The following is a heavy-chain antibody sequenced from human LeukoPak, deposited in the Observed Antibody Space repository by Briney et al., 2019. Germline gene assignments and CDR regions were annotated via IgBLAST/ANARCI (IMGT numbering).Heavy chain of an antibody. CDR3: AKGGHDFNPFYW. D-gene: IGHD2-21*02. CDR2: IKGGGGDP. CDR1: GFTFSTYA. V-gene: IGHV3-23*01. Sequence: PGGSLRLSCAASGFTFSTYAMCWVRQAPGKGLEWVSSIKGGGGDPFYADSVKGRFTISRDNSKSTLFLQLNSLRADDTAVYYCAKGGHDFNPFYWWGQGTLVTVSS. J-gene: IGHJ4*02.